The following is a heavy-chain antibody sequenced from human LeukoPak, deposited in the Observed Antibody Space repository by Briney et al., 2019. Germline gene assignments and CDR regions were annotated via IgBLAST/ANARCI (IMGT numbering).Heavy chain of an antibody. Sequence: SETLSLTCTVSGGSISGGGYYWSWIRQHPGKGLEWIGYIYYSGSTYYNPSLKSRVTISVDTSKNQFSLKLSSVTAADTAVYYCARVMVRGVIQGFDPWGQGTLVTVSS. D-gene: IGHD3-10*01. J-gene: IGHJ5*02. V-gene: IGHV4-31*03. CDR1: GGSISGGGYY. CDR2: IYYSGST. CDR3: ARVMVRGVIQGFDP.